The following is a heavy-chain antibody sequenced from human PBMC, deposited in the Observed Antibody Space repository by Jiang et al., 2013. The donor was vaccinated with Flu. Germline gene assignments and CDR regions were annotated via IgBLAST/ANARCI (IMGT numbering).Heavy chain of an antibody. D-gene: IGHD3-16*01. Sequence: SGAEVKQPGASVRVSCKASGFLFTDYFIHWVRQAPGQGLEWMGIINPDGGSTNYAQKFQGRVTMTTDTSTSTVYMELSSLRSEDTATYFCARDRENAYNPRSEPWTPWGQGTLVTVSS. CDR2: INPDGGST. CDR1: GFLFTDYF. CDR3: ARDRENAYNPRSEPWTP. J-gene: IGHJ4*02. V-gene: IGHV1-46*01.